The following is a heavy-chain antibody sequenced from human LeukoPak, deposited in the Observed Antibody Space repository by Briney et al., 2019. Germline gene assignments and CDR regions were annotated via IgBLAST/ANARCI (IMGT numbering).Heavy chain of an antibody. CDR2: IYPGDSDT. D-gene: IGHD3-10*01. V-gene: IGHV5-51*01. CDR1: GYSFTSYG. J-gene: IGHJ4*02. Sequence: GESLKISCKGSGYSFTSYGIGWVRQMPGKGLEWMGIIYPGDSDTRYSPSFQGQVTISADKSISTAYLQWSSLKASDTAMYYCARQSRDGSKTRGYYFDYWGQGTLVTVSS. CDR3: ARQSRDGSKTRGYYFDY.